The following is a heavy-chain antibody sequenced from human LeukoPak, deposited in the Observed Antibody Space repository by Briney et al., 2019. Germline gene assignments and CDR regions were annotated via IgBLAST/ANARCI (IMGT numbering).Heavy chain of an antibody. CDR3: ARGDRRAYYHWFDP. J-gene: IGHJ5*02. CDR2: MNHNSGNT. CDR1: GYTFTSYD. Sequence: GASVKVSCKASGYTFTSYDINWVRQATGQGLEWMGWMNHNSGNTGYAQKFHGRVTITRNNSISTAYMELSSLRSEDTAVYYCARGDRRAYYHWFDPWGQGTLVTVSS. D-gene: IGHD3-22*01. V-gene: IGHV1-8*03.